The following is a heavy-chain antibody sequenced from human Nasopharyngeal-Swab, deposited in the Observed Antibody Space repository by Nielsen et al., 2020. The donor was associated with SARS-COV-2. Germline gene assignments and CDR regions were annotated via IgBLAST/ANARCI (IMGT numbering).Heavy chain of an antibody. V-gene: IGHV3-49*02. CDR3: ARDYYGSGKGWFDP. Sequence: VRQAPGKGLEWVGFIRSKAYGGTTEYAASVKGRFTISRDDSKSIAYLQMNSLRAEDTAVYYCARDYYGSGKGWFDPWGQGTLVTVSS. J-gene: IGHJ5*02. D-gene: IGHD3-10*01. CDR2: IRSKAYGGTT.